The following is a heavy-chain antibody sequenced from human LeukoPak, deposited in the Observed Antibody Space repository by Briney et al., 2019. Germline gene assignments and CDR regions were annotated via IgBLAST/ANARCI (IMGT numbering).Heavy chain of an antibody. J-gene: IGHJ4*02. D-gene: IGHD1-1*01. Sequence: PSETLSLTCAVSGYSISSGYYWGWIRQPPGKGLEWIGSIYHSGSTYYNPSLKSRVTISVDTSKNQFSLKLSSVTAADTAAYYCARLDWNECYFDYWGQGTLVTVSX. V-gene: IGHV4-38-2*01. CDR1: GYSISSGYY. CDR3: ARLDWNECYFDY. CDR2: IYHSGST.